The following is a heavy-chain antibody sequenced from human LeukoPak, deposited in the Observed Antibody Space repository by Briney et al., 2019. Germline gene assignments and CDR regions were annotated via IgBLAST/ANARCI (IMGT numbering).Heavy chain of an antibody. CDR2: TYYSGST. Sequence: SETLSLTCTVSGGSISSSSYYWGWIRQPPGKGLEWIGSTYYSGSTYYNPSLKSRVTISVDTSKNQFSLKLSSVTAADTAVYYCARQQYYDSSGYFPIDYWGQGTLVTVSS. D-gene: IGHD3-22*01. CDR1: GGSISSSSYY. V-gene: IGHV4-39*01. J-gene: IGHJ4*02. CDR3: ARQQYYDSSGYFPIDY.